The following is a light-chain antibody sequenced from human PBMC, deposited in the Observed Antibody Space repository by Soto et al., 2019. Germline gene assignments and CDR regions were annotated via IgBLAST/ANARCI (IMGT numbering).Light chain of an antibody. CDR1: QSVSSY. Sequence: IVLTQSPATLSLSPGERATLSCRASQSVSSYLAWYQQKPGQAPRLLIHGASTRATGIPARFSGSGSGTEFTLTISSLQSEDFAVYYCHQYNHWLTWTFGQGTKVDIK. J-gene: IGKJ1*01. V-gene: IGKV3-15*01. CDR3: HQYNHWLTWT. CDR2: GAS.